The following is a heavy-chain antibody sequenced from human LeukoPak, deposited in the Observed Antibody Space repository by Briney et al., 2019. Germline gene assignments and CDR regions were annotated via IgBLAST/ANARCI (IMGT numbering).Heavy chain of an antibody. Sequence: GGSLGLSCAASGFTVSGNYMSWVRQAPGKGLEWVSVIYGGGTTFYADSVKGRFTISRDNSQNTLYLQMNSLRAEDTAMYYCARAPHSSSWYVYWGQGTLVTVSS. J-gene: IGHJ4*02. CDR2: IYGGGTT. D-gene: IGHD6-13*01. V-gene: IGHV3-53*01. CDR3: ARAPHSSSWYVY. CDR1: GFTVSGNY.